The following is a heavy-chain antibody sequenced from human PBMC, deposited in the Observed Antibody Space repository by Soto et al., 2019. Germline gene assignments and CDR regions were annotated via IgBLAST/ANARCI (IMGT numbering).Heavy chain of an antibody. D-gene: IGHD4-17*01. CDR3: AKEELGGYGGNDAFDI. J-gene: IGHJ3*02. CDR2: ISYDGSNK. V-gene: IGHV3-30*18. Sequence: GGSLRLSCAASGFTFSSYGMHWVRQAPGKGLEWVAVISYDGSNKYYADSVKGRFTISRDNSKNTLYLQMNSLRAEDTAVYYWAKEELGGYGGNDAFDIWGQGTMVTVSS. CDR1: GFTFSSYG.